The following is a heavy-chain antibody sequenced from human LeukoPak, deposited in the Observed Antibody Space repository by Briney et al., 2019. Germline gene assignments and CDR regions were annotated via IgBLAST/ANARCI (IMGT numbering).Heavy chain of an antibody. V-gene: IGHV3-30-3*01. J-gene: IGHJ4*02. CDR3: ARDLSPDVARPAFDY. Sequence: GGSLRLSCAVSGFTFRNYAMHWVRQAPGKGLEWVAVISYDGTNKYFADSVKDRFTISRDNSKNTLYLQMNSLTAEDTAVYYCARDLSPDVARPAFDYWGQGTLVTVS. D-gene: IGHD5-12*01. CDR2: ISYDGTNK. CDR1: GFTFRNYA.